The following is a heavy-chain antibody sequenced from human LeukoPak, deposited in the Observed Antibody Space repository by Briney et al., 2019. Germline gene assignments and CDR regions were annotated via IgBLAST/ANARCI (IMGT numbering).Heavy chain of an antibody. J-gene: IGHJ4*02. Sequence: GGSLRLSCAASGFTFSSYAMTWVRQAPGKGLEWVSGISGSGGSTYYADSVKGRFTISRDNSKNTLYLQMNSLTDEDTAVYYCAKKWGVGTTTLDYFDYWGQGTLVTVSS. CDR1: GFTFSSYA. V-gene: IGHV3-23*01. CDR3: AKKWGVGTTTLDYFDY. D-gene: IGHD1-26*01. CDR2: ISGSGGST.